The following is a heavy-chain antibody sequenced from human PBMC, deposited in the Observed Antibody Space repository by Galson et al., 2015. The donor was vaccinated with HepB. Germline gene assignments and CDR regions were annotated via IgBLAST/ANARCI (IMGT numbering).Heavy chain of an antibody. V-gene: IGHV6-1*01. CDR2: TYYRSKWYN. D-gene: IGHD1-26*01. J-gene: IGHJ4*02. CDR1: GDSVSNNHAA. CDR3: VRDGIRVFDY. Sequence: CAISGDSVSNNHAAWNWIRQSPSRGLEWLGRTYYRSKWYNDYAVSVKSRITINPDTSKNQFSLQLNSMTPEDTAVYYCVRDGIRVFDYWGRGTLVTVS.